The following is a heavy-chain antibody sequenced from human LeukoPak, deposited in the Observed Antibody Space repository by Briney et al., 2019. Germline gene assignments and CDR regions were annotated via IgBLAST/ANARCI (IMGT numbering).Heavy chain of an antibody. Sequence: GRSLRLSCAASGFTFDDYAMHWVRQAPGKGLEWVSGLSRNSGSIGYADSVKGRFTISRDNAKNSLYLQMSSPRADDTAFYFCAKDRGSSWLEGATDYWGQGTLVTVSS. CDR1: GFTFDDYA. D-gene: IGHD6-13*01. V-gene: IGHV3-9*01. J-gene: IGHJ4*02. CDR3: AKDRGSSWLEGATDY. CDR2: LSRNSGSI.